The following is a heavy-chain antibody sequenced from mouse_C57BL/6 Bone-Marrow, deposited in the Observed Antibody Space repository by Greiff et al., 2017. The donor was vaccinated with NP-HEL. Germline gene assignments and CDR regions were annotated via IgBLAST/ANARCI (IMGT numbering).Heavy chain of an antibody. CDR3: ARARGRVSSDY. CDR1: GYTFTSYW. Sequence: QVQLQQSGAELVKPGASVKMSCKASGYTFTSYWITWVKQRPGQGLEWIGDIYPGSGSTNYNEKFKSKATLTVDTSSSTAYMQLSSLTSEDSAVYYCARARGRVSSDYWGQGTTLTVSS. J-gene: IGHJ2*01. CDR2: IYPGSGST. V-gene: IGHV1-55*01.